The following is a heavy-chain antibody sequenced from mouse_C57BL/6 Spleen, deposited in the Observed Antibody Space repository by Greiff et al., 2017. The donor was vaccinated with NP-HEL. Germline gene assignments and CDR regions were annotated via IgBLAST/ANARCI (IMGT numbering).Heavy chain of an antibody. CDR1: GYTFTDYY. J-gene: IGHJ3*01. D-gene: IGHD4-1*01. V-gene: IGHV1-26*01. Sequence: EVQLQQSGPELVKPGASVKISCKASGYTFTDYYMNWVKQSHGKSLEWIGDINPNNGGTSYNQKFKGKATLTVDKSSSTAYMELRSLTSEDSAVYYCARYDWDVPYWGQGTLVTVSA. CDR3: ARYDWDVPY. CDR2: INPNNGGT.